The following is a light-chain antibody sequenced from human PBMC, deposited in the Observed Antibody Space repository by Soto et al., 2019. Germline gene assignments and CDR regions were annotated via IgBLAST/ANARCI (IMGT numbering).Light chain of an antibody. J-gene: IGLJ2*01. CDR1: SSDVGGYNY. Sequence: QSALTQPASGSGSPGQSITISCTGTSSDVGGYNYVSWYQQYPGKAPKLMIYDVSNRPSGVSNRFSGSKSGNTASLTISGLQAEEEAVYYCSSYTSSDTLVFGGGTKLTVL. CDR2: DVS. V-gene: IGLV2-14*01. CDR3: SSYTSSDTLV.